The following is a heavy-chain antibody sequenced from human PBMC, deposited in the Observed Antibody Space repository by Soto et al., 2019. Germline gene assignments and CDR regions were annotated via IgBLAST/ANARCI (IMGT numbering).Heavy chain of an antibody. J-gene: IGHJ4*02. D-gene: IGHD2-15*01. CDR3: AHRPSYCSGGSCYSGFDY. CDR2: IYWDDDK. CDR1: GFSLSTSGVG. Sequence: QITLKESGPTLVKPTQTLTLTCTFSGFSLSTSGVGVGWIRQPPGKALEWLALIYWDDDKRYSPSLKSRLTIAKYTSKNQVVITMTNMDPVDTATYYCAHRPSYCSGGSCYSGFDYWGQGTLVTVSS. V-gene: IGHV2-5*02.